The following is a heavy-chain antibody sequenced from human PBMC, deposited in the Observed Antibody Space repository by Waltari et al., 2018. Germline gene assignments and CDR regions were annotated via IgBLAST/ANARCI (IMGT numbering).Heavy chain of an antibody. Sequence: QVQLVESGGGVVQPGRSLRLSCAASGFTFSSYAMHWVRQAPGKGLEWVAVISYDGSNKYYAASGKGRFTISRDNSKNTRYLQMNSLRAEDTAVYYCARRYSSSWYGTMHYYYYGMDVWGQGTTVTVSS. CDR1: GFTFSSYA. CDR2: ISYDGSNK. D-gene: IGHD6-13*01. V-gene: IGHV3-30*01. CDR3: ARRYSSSWYGTMHYYYYGMDV. J-gene: IGHJ6*02.